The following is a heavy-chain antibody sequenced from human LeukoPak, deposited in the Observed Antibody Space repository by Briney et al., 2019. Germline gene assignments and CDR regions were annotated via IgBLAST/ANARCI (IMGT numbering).Heavy chain of an antibody. D-gene: IGHD2-15*01. CDR1: GGSFSGYY. J-gene: IGHJ4*02. CDR2: INHSGST. V-gene: IGHV4-34*01. CDR3: ARLCGGSCYRLDY. Sequence: SETLSLTCAVYGGSFSGYYWSWIRQPPGKGLEWIGEINHSGSTNYNPSLKSRVTISVDTSKNQFSLKLSSVTAADTAVYYCARLCGGSCYRLDYWGQGILVTVSS.